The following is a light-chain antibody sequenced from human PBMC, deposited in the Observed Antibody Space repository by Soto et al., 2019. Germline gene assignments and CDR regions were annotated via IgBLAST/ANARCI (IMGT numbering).Light chain of an antibody. CDR1: SSDLGGYNY. V-gene: IGLV2-14*01. CDR3: SSYTSSDTLV. Sequence: ALTQPASVSGSPGQSITVSCTGTSSDLGGYNYVSWYQHHPGKAPKLMIYEVSNRPSGVSNRFSGSKSGNTASLTISGLQAEDEAEYYCSSYTSSDTLVFGTGTKLTVL. J-gene: IGLJ1*01. CDR2: EVS.